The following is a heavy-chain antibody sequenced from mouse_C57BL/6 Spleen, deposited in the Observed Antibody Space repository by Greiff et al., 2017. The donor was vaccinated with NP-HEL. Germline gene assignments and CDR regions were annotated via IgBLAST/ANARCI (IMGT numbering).Heavy chain of an antibody. CDR1: GFTFSSYA. CDR2: ISSGGDYI. CDR3: TRDRQGRGFAY. V-gene: IGHV5-9-1*02. Sequence: EVKLMESGEGLVKPGGSLKLSCAASGFTFSSYAMSWVRQTPEKRLEWVAYISSGGDYIYYADTVKGRFTISRDNARNTLYLQMSSLKSEDTAMYYCTRDRQGRGFAYWGQGTLVTVSA. J-gene: IGHJ3*01.